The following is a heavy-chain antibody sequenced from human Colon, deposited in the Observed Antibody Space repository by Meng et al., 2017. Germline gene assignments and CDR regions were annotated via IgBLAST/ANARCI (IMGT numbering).Heavy chain of an antibody. CDR1: GFTFSSYA. CDR2: ISYDGSNK. CDR3: ARESVAAIPGTFYYYYGMDV. Sequence: GESLKISCAASGFTFSSYAMHWVRQAPGKGLEWVAVISYDGSNKYYADPVKGRFTISRDNSKNTLYLQMNSLRAEDTAVYYCARESVAAIPGTFYYYYGMDVWGQGTTVTVSS. J-gene: IGHJ6*02. V-gene: IGHV3-30*01. D-gene: IGHD6-19*01.